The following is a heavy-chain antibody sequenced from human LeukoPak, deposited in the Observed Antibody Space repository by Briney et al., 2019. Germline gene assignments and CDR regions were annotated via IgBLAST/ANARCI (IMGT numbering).Heavy chain of an antibody. CDR1: GGSFSGYY. CDR2: INHSGST. V-gene: IGHV4-34*01. Sequence: PTETLSLTCAVYGGSFSGYYWSWIRQPPGKGLEWIGEINHSGSTNYNPSLKSRVTISVDTSKNQFSLKLSSVTAADTAVYYCARVRGSGSYYNWFDPWGQGTLVTVSS. D-gene: IGHD3-10*01. J-gene: IGHJ5*02. CDR3: ARVRGSGSYYNWFDP.